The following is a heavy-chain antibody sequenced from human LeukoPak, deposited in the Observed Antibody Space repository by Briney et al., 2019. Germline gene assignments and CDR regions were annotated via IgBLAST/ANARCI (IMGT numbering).Heavy chain of an antibody. V-gene: IGHV1-69*13. CDR2: IIPLFGTA. J-gene: IGHJ4*02. CDR3: AREWAGYGSGSYYYY. CDR1: GGSFSSHA. D-gene: IGHD3-10*01. Sequence: SVMVSCKASGGSFSSHAISWVRQAPGQGLEWMGGIIPLFGTANYAQKFLGRVTITADESTTTTYMELTSLKSEDTAVYYCAREWAGYGSGSYYYYWGQGTLVTVSS.